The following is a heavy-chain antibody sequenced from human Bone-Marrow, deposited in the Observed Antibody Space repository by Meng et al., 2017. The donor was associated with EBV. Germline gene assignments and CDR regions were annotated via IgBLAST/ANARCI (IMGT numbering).Heavy chain of an antibody. Sequence: GPLTQWGAGLLKPSETLSLTCAVYGGSFSGYYWSWIRQPPGKGLEWIGEINHSGSTNYNPSLKSRVTISVDTSKNQFSLKLSSVTAADTAVYYCARPPTGRGSYLDYWGQGTLVTVSS. J-gene: IGHJ4*02. D-gene: IGHD3-16*01. V-gene: IGHV4-34*01. CDR3: ARPPTGRGSYLDY. CDR2: INHSGST. CDR1: GGSFSGYY.